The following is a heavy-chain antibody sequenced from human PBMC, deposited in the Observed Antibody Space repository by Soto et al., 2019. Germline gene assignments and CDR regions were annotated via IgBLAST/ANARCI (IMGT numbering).Heavy chain of an antibody. J-gene: IGHJ4*02. V-gene: IGHV6-1*01. CDR1: GDSVSSNSAT. CDR2: TYYGSKWYN. CDR3: ARGSGFDKYYFDY. Sequence: PSQTLSLTCVISGDSVSSNSATWTWIRQSPSRGLEWLGRTYYGSKWYNDYAVSVKSRIIINSDTSKNHFSLQLNSVTPDDTAVYYCARGSGFDKYYFDYWGQGTPVTVSS. D-gene: IGHD5-12*01.